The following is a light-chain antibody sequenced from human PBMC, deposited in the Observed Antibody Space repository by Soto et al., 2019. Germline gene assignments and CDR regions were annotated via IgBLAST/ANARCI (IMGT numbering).Light chain of an antibody. J-gene: IGKJ1*01. CDR2: WAS. CDR3: QQYYSSRQT. CDR1: QSVLSSSNNKNY. V-gene: IGKV4-1*01. Sequence: DIVMTQSPHSLAVSLEVGSTINCNSSQSVLSSSNNKNYLAWYQQKPGQPPKLIIYWASTRESGETKRLSGSWCGGYGGVGTSSLQAEDVAVYYCQQYYSSRQTVGQRTKVDIK.